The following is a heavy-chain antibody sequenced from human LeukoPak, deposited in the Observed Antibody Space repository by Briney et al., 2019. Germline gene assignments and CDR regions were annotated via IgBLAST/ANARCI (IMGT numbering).Heavy chain of an antibody. CDR1: GGSISNSSYY. J-gene: IGHJ3*02. Sequence: SETLSLTCTVSGGSISNSSYYWGWIRQPPGKGLEWIGSIYYSGSTYYNPSLKSRVTISIDTSKNQFSLKLSSVTAADTAVYYCARDLRVGAKSRDAFDIWGQGTMVTVSS. CDR2: IYYSGST. D-gene: IGHD1-26*01. V-gene: IGHV4-39*07. CDR3: ARDLRVGAKSRDAFDI.